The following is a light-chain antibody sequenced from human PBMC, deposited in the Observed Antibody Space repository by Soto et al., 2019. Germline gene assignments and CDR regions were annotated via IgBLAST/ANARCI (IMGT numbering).Light chain of an antibody. V-gene: IGKV3-15*01. CDR1: HRVSSY. J-gene: IGKJ4*01. Sequence: EIVMTQSPATLSVSPGERATLSCRASHRVSSYLAWYRQKPDQAPRLLIYEASTRATSIPARFSGSGSGTEFTLTISSLQSEDFAVYYCQQYNNWPLTFGAGTKVDIK. CDR2: EAS. CDR3: QQYNNWPLT.